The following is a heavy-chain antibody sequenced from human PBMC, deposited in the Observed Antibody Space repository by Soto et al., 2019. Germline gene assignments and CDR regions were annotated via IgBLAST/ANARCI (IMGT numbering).Heavy chain of an antibody. CDR2: INPNSGGT. J-gene: IGHJ6*02. D-gene: IGHD2-2*01. CDR1: GYTFTGYY. CDR3: ARDIVVGPAAMRGNYYYYYGMDV. Sequence: ASVKVSCKASGYTFTGYYMHWVRQAPGQGLEWMGWINPNSGGTNYAQKFHGRVTMPRDKSIRTAYMELSRLRSDDTAVYYCARDIVVGPAAMRGNYYYYYGMDVWGQGTTVTVSS. V-gene: IGHV1-2*02.